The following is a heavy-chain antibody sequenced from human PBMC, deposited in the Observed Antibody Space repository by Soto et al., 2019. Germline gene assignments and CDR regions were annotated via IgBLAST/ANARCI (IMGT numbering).Heavy chain of an antibody. CDR1: GYSFTSYW. CDR2: IYPGDSDT. V-gene: IGHV5-51*01. J-gene: IGHJ6*02. Sequence: PGESLKISCKGSGYSFTSYWIGWVRQIPGKGLEWMGIIYPGDSDTRYSPSFQGQVTISADKSISTVYMQWSSLKASDTAKYYCARHGGDCSGGSCYRQVYGMDVWGQGTTVTVSS. D-gene: IGHD2-15*01. CDR3: ARHGGDCSGGSCYRQVYGMDV.